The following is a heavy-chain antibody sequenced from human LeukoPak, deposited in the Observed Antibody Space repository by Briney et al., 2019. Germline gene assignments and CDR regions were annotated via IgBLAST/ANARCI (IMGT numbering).Heavy chain of an antibody. CDR3: ARDHSGTQDY. CDR1: EFTFSNYG. J-gene: IGHJ4*02. CDR2: IWDDGSNE. D-gene: IGHD1-1*01. V-gene: IGHV3-33*01. Sequence: PGGSLRLSCAASEFTFSNYGMHWVRQAPGKGLEWVAVIWDDGSNEYYADSVKGRFTVFRDNRRNTLYLQMNSLRAEDTAVYSCARDHSGTQDYWGQGTLVTVSS.